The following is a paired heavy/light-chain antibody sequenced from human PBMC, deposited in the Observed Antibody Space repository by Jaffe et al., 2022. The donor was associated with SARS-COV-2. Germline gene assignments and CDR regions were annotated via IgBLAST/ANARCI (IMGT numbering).Heavy chain of an antibody. V-gene: IGHV4-39*01. D-gene: IGHD3-16*01. CDR1: GGSISSSSDY. CDR3: ARHYYDATGRPFDY. J-gene: IGHJ4*02. CDR2: LYYSVST. Sequence: QLQLQESGPGLVKPSETLSLTCTVSGGSISSSSDYWDWIRQPPGKGLEWIGTLYYSVSTYYDPSLKSRVTISVDTSKNQFSLTLSSVTAADTAVYYCARHYYDATGRPFDYWGQGTLVTVSS.
Light chain of an antibody. V-gene: IGKV4-1*01. CDR1: QSVLYSSDNRNY. J-gene: IGKJ4*01. CDR2: WAS. CDR3: QQYYSTPLT. Sequence: DIVMTQSPDSLAVSLGERATINCKSSQSVLYSSDNRNYLAWYQQKPGQPPKLLIYWASIRESGVPDRFSGSGSGTDFTLTISSLQAEDVAVYYCQQYYSTPLTFGGGTKVEIK.